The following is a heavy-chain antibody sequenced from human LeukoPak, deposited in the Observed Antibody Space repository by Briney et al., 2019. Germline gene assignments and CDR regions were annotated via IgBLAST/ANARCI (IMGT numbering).Heavy chain of an antibody. CDR2: ISGSSDYI. CDR1: GFTFSTYS. J-gene: IGHJ6*02. V-gene: IGHV3-21*01. D-gene: IGHD3-3*01. CDR3: ARVLFGYYGVDV. Sequence: GGSLRLSCAASGFTFSTYSMNWGRQAPGQGLEWVSSISGSSDYIFYADSVKGRFTMSRDNAKNSLYLQMNSLRAEDTAVYYCARVLFGYYGVDVWGQGTTVTVSS.